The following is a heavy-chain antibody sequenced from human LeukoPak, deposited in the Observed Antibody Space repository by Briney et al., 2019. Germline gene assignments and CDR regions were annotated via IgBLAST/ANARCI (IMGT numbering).Heavy chain of an antibody. Sequence: SVKVSCKASGYTFTSYGISWVRQAPGQGLEWMGGIIPIFGTTNYAQKFQGRVTITADKSTSTAYMELGSLRSEDTAVYYCAALRFLEWLNWFDPWGQGTLVTVSS. CDR1: GYTFTSYG. CDR2: IIPIFGTT. V-gene: IGHV1-69*06. J-gene: IGHJ5*02. CDR3: AALRFLEWLNWFDP. D-gene: IGHD3-3*01.